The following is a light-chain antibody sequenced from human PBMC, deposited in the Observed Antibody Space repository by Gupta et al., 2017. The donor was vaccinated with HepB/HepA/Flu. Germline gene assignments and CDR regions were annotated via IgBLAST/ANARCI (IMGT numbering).Light chain of an antibody. J-gene: IGKJ2*01. V-gene: IGKV1-5*03. CDR2: KAS. CDR1: QSISSW. Sequence: IPMPQSPSTLSASVGDRVTITCRASQSISSWLAWYQQKPGKAPKLLIYKASSLESGVPSRFSGSGSGTEFTLTISSLQADDVATYYCQQYNSDPDTFGQGTKLEIK. CDR3: QQYNSDPDT.